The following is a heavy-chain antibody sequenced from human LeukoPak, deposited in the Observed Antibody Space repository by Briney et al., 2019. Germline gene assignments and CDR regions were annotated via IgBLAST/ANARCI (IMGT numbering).Heavy chain of an antibody. CDR2: IKQDGSEK. Sequence: GGSLRLSCAASGFTFSSYWMSWVRQAPGKGLEWVANIKQDGSEKYYMDSVRGRFTISRDNAKNSLYLQMSSLRAEDTAVYYCASTAELSYYDFWSGSVPLDYWGQGTLVTVSS. J-gene: IGHJ4*02. D-gene: IGHD3-3*01. CDR3: ASTAELSYYDFWSGSVPLDY. V-gene: IGHV3-7*01. CDR1: GFTFSSYW.